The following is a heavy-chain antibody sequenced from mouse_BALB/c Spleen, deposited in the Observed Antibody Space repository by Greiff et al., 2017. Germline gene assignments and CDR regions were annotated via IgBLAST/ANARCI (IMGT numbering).Heavy chain of an antibody. CDR2: IYPGDGDT. CDR3: ARSGDGYFYAMDY. D-gene: IGHD2-3*01. Sequence: VQLQQSGAEPVRPGSSVKIFCKASGYAFRSYWMNWVKQRPGQGLEWIGQIYPGDGDTNYNGKFKGKATLTADKSSSTAYMQLSSLTSEDSAVYFCARSGDGYFYAMDYWGQGTSVTVSS. V-gene: IGHV1-80*01. J-gene: IGHJ4*01. CDR1: GYAFRSYW.